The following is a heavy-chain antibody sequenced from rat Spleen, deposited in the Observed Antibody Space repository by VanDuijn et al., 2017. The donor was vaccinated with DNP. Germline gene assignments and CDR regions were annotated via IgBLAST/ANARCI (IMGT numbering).Heavy chain of an antibody. V-gene: IGHV5-29*01. D-gene: IGHD1-4*01. CDR2: ISYDGSIT. CDR1: GFTFSDYY. J-gene: IGHJ2*01. Sequence: EVQLVKSDGGLVQPGRSLKLSCEASGFTFSDYYMAWVRQAPTKGLEWVATISYDGSITYYRDSVKGRFTISRDNAKSTLYLQMDSLRSEDTATYYCAGRPPPTRGPFDYWGQGVTVTVSS. CDR3: AGRPPPTRGPFDY.